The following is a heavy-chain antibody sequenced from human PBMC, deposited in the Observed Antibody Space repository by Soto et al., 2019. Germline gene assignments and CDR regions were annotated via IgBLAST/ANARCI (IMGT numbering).Heavy chain of an antibody. CDR1: GYSCTSYW. D-gene: IGHD1-1*01. CDR3: ASNKNWNYYYGMDV. Sequence: GESLKISCTGSGYSCTSYWISWVRQIPGKGLEWMGKIYPSDSYTNYSPSFQGHVTISADKSITTAYLQWSSLKASDTDMYYCASNKNWNYYYGMDVWGQGTTVTVSS. CDR2: IYPSDSYT. J-gene: IGHJ6*02. V-gene: IGHV5-10-1*01.